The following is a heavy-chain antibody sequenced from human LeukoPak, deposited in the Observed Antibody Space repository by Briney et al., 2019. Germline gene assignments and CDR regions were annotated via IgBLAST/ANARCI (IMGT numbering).Heavy chain of an antibody. V-gene: IGHV1-69*04. J-gene: IGHJ4*02. CDR2: IIPILGIA. CDR1: GGTFSSYA. Sequence: GSSVKVSCKASGGTFSSYAISWVRQAPGQGLEWMGRIIPILGIANYAQKFQGRVTITADKSTSTAYMELSSLRSEDTAVYYCARVYYDSSRYYYADYWGQGTLVTVSS. CDR3: ARVYYDSSRYYYADY. D-gene: IGHD3-22*01.